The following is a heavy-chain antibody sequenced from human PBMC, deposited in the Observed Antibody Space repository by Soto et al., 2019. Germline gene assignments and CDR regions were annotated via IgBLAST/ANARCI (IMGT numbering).Heavy chain of an antibody. CDR2: IYYSGTT. D-gene: IGHD7-27*01. CDR3: ARKGVGITGEWTSFDY. CDR1: GGSVRSGSYY. V-gene: IGHV4-61*03. J-gene: IGHJ4*02. Sequence: PSETLSLTCTVSGGSVRSGSYYWSWIRQPPGKGLEWIGYIYYSGTTNYNPSLNSRVTISMDTSKNHFSLMVNSVTAADTAVYYCARKGVGITGEWTSFDYWGQGILVTVSS.